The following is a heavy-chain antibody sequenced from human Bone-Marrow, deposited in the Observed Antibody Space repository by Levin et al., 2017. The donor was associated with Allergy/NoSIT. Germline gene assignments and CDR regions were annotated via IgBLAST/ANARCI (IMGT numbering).Heavy chain of an antibody. CDR2: IYYSGST. Sequence: SETLSLTCSVSSGSISTTTYHWDWIRQPPGTGLEWIGSIYYSGSTYYSPSLKSRVTISVDTSKNQFSLNLKSVTAADTAVDFCARRAEGRDDYGDFIDYWGQGTLVTVSS. V-gene: IGHV4-39*01. CDR3: ARRAEGRDDYGDFIDY. D-gene: IGHD4-17*01. J-gene: IGHJ4*02. CDR1: SGSISTTTYH.